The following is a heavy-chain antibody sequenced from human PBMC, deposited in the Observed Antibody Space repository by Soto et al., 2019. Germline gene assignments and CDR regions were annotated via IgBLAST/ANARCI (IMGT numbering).Heavy chain of an antibody. J-gene: IGHJ3*02. V-gene: IGHV4-59*01. CDR1: GGSNSTYF. Sequence: QVQLQESGPGLVKPSETLSLTCTVSGGSNSTYFWTWIRQPPGKGLEWIGNIYNSGSTNYNPSLKSRVTISVDTSKKQFSLKLSSVTAADTAVYFCATERRGSDYLDAFDMWGQGTMVTVSS. D-gene: IGHD3-22*01. CDR2: IYNSGST. CDR3: ATERRGSDYLDAFDM.